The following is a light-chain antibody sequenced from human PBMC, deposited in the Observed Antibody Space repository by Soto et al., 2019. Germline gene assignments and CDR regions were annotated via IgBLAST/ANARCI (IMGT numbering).Light chain of an antibody. CDR3: CSYAGSYTLYV. Sequence: QSALTQPRSVSGSPGQSVTISCTGTSSDVGGYNYVSWYQQHPGTAPKLMIYDVSMRPSGVPDRFSGSKSGNTASLTISGLQAEDEADYYCCSYAGSYTLYVFGTGTKLIVL. CDR1: SSDVGGYNY. V-gene: IGLV2-11*01. J-gene: IGLJ1*01. CDR2: DVS.